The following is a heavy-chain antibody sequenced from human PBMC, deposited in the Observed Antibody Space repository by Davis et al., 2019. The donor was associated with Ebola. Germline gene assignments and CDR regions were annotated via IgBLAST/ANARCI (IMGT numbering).Heavy chain of an antibody. CDR2: IYYSGST. CDR1: GASISSSSYY. Sequence: SETLSLTCTVSGASISSSSYYWVWIRQPPGKGLEWIGYIYYSGSTNYNPSLKSRVTISVDTSKNQFSLKLSSVTAADTAVYYCARDVSLAAAGYGMDVWGKGTTVTVSS. CDR3: ARDVSLAAAGYGMDV. D-gene: IGHD6-13*01. J-gene: IGHJ6*04. V-gene: IGHV4-61*01.